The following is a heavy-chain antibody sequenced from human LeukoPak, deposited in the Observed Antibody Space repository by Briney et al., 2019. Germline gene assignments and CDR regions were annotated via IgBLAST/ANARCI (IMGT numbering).Heavy chain of an antibody. CDR2: ISSSSSYI. CDR1: GFTFSTYY. V-gene: IGHV3-21*01. CDR3: ARDTPPLVVVVPSD. J-gene: IGHJ4*02. Sequence: PGGSLRLSCAASGFTFSTYYMNWVRQAPGKGLEWVSSISSSSSYIYYADSVKGRFTISRDNAKNSLYLQMNSLRAEDTAVYYCARDTPPLVVVVPSDWGQGTLVTVSS. D-gene: IGHD3-22*01.